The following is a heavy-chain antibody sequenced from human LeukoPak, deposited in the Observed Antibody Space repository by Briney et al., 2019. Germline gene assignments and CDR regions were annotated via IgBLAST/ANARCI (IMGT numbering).Heavy chain of an antibody. CDR3: ARGGIAIPFDY. CDR1: GFTVSSNY. Sequence: GGSLRLSCAASGFTVSSNYMSWVRQAPGKGLEWVSVIYGGGSKYYADSVKGRFTVSRDNSKNTLYLQMNSLRAEDTAVYYCARGGIAIPFDYWGQGTLVSVSS. CDR2: IYGGGSK. V-gene: IGHV3-66*01. D-gene: IGHD6-13*01. J-gene: IGHJ4*02.